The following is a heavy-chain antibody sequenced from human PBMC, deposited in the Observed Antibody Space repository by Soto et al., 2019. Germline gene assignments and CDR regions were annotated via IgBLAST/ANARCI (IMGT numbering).Heavy chain of an antibody. CDR3: AKDTRFDP. Sequence: EVQALESGGGLVQPGGSLRLSCAASGFTFSTYAMRWVRQAPGKGLEWVSAISGSGATTYYADSVKGRFTISRDNSKNTLYLQMNSLRVEDTAVYYCAKDTRFDPWGQGTLVTVSS. CDR2: ISGSGATT. J-gene: IGHJ5*02. V-gene: IGHV3-23*01. CDR1: GFTFSTYA.